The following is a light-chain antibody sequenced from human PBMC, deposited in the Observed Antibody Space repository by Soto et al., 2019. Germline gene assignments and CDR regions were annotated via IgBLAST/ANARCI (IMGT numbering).Light chain of an antibody. Sequence: DIPMTQSPSSLSASVGDRVTVSCRASQTIGTYLNWYQQKPGRAPTLLIYHVSTLQPGVPSRFSGSGSGTDFTLSISGLQPEDFATYFCQQSSTTVYTFGQGTKLEIK. CDR1: QTIGTY. J-gene: IGKJ2*01. CDR3: QQSSTTVYT. CDR2: HVS. V-gene: IGKV1-39*01.